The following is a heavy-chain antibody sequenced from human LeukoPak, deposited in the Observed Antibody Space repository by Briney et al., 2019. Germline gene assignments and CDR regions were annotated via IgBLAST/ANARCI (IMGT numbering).Heavy chain of an antibody. D-gene: IGHD3-10*01. V-gene: IGHV4-39*07. CDR2: IYYSGST. CDR3: ARGLGLLLWFGERVPQAFDI. CDR1: GGSISSSSYY. Sequence: PSETLSLTCTVSGGSISSSSYYWGWIRQPPGKGLEWIGSIYYSGSTYYNPSLKSRVTISVDTSKNQFSLKLSSVTAADTAVYYCARGLGLLLWFGERVPQAFDIWGQGTMVTVSS. J-gene: IGHJ3*02.